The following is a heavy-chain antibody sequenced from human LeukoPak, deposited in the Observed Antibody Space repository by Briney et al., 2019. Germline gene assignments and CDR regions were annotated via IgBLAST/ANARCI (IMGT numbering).Heavy chain of an antibody. CDR3: ARHSFYYDSSGSHYYFDY. D-gene: IGHD3-22*01. CDR2: INHSGST. V-gene: IGHV4-34*01. CDR1: GGSFSGYY. Sequence: SETLSLTCAVYGGSFSGYYWSWIRQPPGKGLEWIGEINHSGSTNYSPSLQSRVTISVDTSKNQFSLRLTSVTAADTAVYYCARHSFYYDSSGSHYYFDYWGQGTLVTVSS. J-gene: IGHJ4*02.